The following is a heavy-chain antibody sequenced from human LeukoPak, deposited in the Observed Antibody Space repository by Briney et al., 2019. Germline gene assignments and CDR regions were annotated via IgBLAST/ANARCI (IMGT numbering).Heavy chain of an antibody. V-gene: IGHV1-69*05. CDR3: ARVGLGYCSSTSCSNWFDP. CDR2: IIPIFGTA. J-gene: IGHJ5*02. Sequence: SVKVSCKASGYTFTSYGISWVRQAPGQGLEWMGGIIPIFGTANYAQKFQGRVTITTDESTSTAYMELSSLRSEDTAVYYCARVGLGYCSSTSCSNWFDPWGQGTLVTVPS. D-gene: IGHD2-2*01. CDR1: GYTFTSYG.